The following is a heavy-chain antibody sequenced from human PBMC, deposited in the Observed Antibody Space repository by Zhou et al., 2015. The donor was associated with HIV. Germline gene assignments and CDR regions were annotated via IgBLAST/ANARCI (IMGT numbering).Heavy chain of an antibody. V-gene: IGHV1-69*12. J-gene: IGHJ3*02. CDR2: IIPIFGTA. D-gene: IGHD2-15*01. CDR3: ARGGIYCSGGSCPQQPQAFDI. Sequence: QVHLVQSGAEVKKPGSSVKVSCKASGGTFSDYAISWVRQAPGQGLEWMGGIIPIFGTANYAQKFQGRVTISADESTSTAYMELSSLRSEDTAVYYCARGGIYCSGGSCPQQPQAFDIWGQGTVVSVSS. CDR1: GGTFSDYA.